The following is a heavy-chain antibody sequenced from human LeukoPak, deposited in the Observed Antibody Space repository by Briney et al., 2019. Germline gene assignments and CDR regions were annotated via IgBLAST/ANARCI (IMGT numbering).Heavy chain of an antibody. J-gene: IGHJ4*02. Sequence: PGGSLRLSCAASGFTFSSYWMSWVRQAPGKGLEWVANIKQDGSEKYYVDSVKGRFTISRDNAKNSLYLQMNSLRAEDTAVYYCARDQYRSSNYFDFWGQGTLVTVSS. V-gene: IGHV3-7*01. CDR2: IKQDGSEK. D-gene: IGHD6-6*01. CDR1: GFTFSSYW. CDR3: ARDQYRSSNYFDF.